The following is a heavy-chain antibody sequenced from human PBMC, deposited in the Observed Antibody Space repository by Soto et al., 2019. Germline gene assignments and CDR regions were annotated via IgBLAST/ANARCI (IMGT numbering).Heavy chain of an antibody. J-gene: IGHJ4*02. V-gene: IGHV3-15*07. D-gene: IGHD3-22*01. CDR2: IKSKTDGGTT. CDR1: GFTFSNAW. Sequence: PGGSLRLSCAASGFTFSNAWMNWVRQAPGKGLEWVGRIKSKTDGGTTDYAAPVKGRFTISRDDSKNTLYLQMNSLKTEDTAVYYCTSTDYYYDSSGYYDWPIQVDYWGQGTLVTVSS. CDR3: TSTDYYYDSSGYYDWPIQVDY.